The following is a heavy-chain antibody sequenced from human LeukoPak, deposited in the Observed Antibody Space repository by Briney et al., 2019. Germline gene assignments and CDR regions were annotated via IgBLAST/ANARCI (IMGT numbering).Heavy chain of an antibody. CDR1: GFTFNSYT. Sequence: PGGSLRLSCAASGFTFNSYTMNWVRQAPGKGLEWASSISPSGISTWHADSVKGRFIISRDNAKNSVHLLMTNLRVDDTAVYYCGRDFLGESGAGGPWGQGILVTVSS. CDR3: GRDFLGESGAGGP. V-gene: IGHV3-21*01. J-gene: IGHJ5*02. CDR2: ISPSGIST. D-gene: IGHD3-10*01.